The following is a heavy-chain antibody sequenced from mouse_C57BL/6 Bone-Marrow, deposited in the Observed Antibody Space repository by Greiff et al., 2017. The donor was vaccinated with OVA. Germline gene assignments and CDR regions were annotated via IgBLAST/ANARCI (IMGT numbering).Heavy chain of an antibody. Sequence: VQLQQPGAELVKPGASVKLSCKASGYTFTSYWMHWVKQRPGQGLEWIGMIHPNSGSTNYNEKFKSKATLTVDKSSSTAYMQLSSLTSEDSAVYYCARGEIYYDYYYYAMDYWGQGTSVTVSS. D-gene: IGHD2-4*01. V-gene: IGHV1-64*01. CDR1: GYTFTSYW. CDR2: IHPNSGST. J-gene: IGHJ4*01. CDR3: ARGEIYYDYYYYAMDY.